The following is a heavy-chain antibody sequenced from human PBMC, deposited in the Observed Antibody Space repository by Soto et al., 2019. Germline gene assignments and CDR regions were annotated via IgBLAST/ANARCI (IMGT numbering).Heavy chain of an antibody. CDR2: IKQDGSEK. CDR3: NTDPYYYGSEAGFDD. D-gene: IGHD3-10*01. J-gene: IGHJ4*02. Sequence: PGGSLRLSCAASGFTFSSYWMSWVRQAPGKGLEWVANIKQDGSEKYYVDSVKGRFTISRDNAKNSLYLQMNSLRAEDTAVYYCNTDPYYYGSEAGFDDWGQGTQVTVSS. CDR1: GFTFSSYW. V-gene: IGHV3-7*05.